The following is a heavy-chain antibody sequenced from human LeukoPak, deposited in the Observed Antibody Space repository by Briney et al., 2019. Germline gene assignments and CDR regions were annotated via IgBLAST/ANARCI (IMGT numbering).Heavy chain of an antibody. CDR3: ARDTLEQLIDY. V-gene: IGHV4-30-2*01. CDR1: GGSISSGGYY. CDR2: IYHSGST. D-gene: IGHD6-6*01. Sequence: SQTLSLTCTVSGGSISSGGYYWSWIRQPPGKGLEWIGYIYHSGSTYYNPSLKSRVTISVDRSKNQFSLKLSSVTAADTAVYYCARDTLEQLIDYWGQGTLVTVSS. J-gene: IGHJ4*02.